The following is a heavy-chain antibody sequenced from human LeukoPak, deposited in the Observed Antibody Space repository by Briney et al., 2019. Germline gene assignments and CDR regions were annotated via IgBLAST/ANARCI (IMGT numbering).Heavy chain of an antibody. CDR3: ASEDYDSSGYYTPGEGH. CDR1: GGTFISYA. J-gene: IGHJ1*01. D-gene: IGHD3-22*01. Sequence: SVKVSCKASGGTFISYAISWVRQAPGQGLEWMGGIIPIFGTANYAQKFQGRVTITADESTSTAYMELSSLRSEDTAMYYCASEDYDSSGYYTPGEGHWGQGTLVTVSS. V-gene: IGHV1-69*13. CDR2: IIPIFGTA.